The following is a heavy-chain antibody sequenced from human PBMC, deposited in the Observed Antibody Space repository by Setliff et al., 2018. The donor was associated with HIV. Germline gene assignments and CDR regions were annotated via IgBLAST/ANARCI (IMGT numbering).Heavy chain of an antibody. V-gene: IGHV4-34*01. CDR2: INHSGIT. CDR1: GGSFNRDY. J-gene: IGHJ4*02. Sequence: PSETLSLTCAVYGGSFNRDYWTWIRQPPGKGPEWIGEINHSGITNYNSFLKSRVTISIDTSKNQFSLKLNTVTAADTATYYCLLDVPLILRTSPPLWGQGTPVTVSS. D-gene: IGHD1-7*01. CDR3: LLDVPLILRTSPPL.